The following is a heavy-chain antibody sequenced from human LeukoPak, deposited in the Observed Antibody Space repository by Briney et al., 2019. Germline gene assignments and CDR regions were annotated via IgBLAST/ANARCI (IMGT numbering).Heavy chain of an antibody. J-gene: IGHJ1*01. CDR3: TTGNQDYPYFQH. CDR1: GFTFSSYA. Sequence: GGSLRLSCAASGFTFSSYAMSWVRQAPGKGLEWVGRIKSKTDGGTTDYAAPVKGRFTISRDDSKNTLYLQMNSLKTEDTAVYYCTTGNQDYPYFQHWGQGTLVTVSS. CDR2: IKSKTDGGTT. D-gene: IGHD4-11*01. V-gene: IGHV3-15*01.